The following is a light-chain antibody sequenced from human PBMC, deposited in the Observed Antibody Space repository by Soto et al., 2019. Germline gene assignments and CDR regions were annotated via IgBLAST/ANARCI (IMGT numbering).Light chain of an antibody. J-gene: IGLJ2*01. V-gene: IGLV1-51*01. Sequence: QSVLTQSSSVSAAAGQTVSISCSGSYSNIGSNFVSWYQHFPGSAPKLVIYDNSHRPSGIPDRFSGSKSGSSATLGITGLQAGDEADYYCGTWDSSRSVVVFGGGTKLTVL. CDR2: DNS. CDR3: GTWDSSRSVVV. CDR1: YSNIGSNF.